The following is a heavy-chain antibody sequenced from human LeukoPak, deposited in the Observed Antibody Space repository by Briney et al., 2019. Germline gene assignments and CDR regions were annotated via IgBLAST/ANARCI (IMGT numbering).Heavy chain of an antibody. CDR3: ARGALLRFLEWLSDYFDY. CDR2: INRSGST. Sequence: PSETLSLTCAVYGGSFSGYYWSWIRQPPGKGLEWIGEINRSGSTNYNPSLKSRVTISVDTSKNQFSLKLSSVTAADTAVYYCARGALLRFLEWLSDYFDYWGQGTLVTVSS. J-gene: IGHJ4*02. CDR1: GGSFSGYY. D-gene: IGHD3-3*01. V-gene: IGHV4-34*01.